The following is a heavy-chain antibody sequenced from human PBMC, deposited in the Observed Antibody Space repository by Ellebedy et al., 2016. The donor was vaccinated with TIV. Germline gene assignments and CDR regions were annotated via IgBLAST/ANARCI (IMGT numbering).Heavy chain of an antibody. V-gene: IGHV4-34*01. J-gene: IGHJ4*02. Sequence: SETLSLTCAVYGASFSDYYWTWIRQPPGKGLEWLGEINHRGSTSYNPSLQSRVSISVDTSKNQFFLKLSSATAADTAVYYCARGDRFCTGGSCLALWGQGTLVAVSS. CDR1: GASFSDYY. CDR3: ARGDRFCTGGSCLAL. CDR2: INHRGST. D-gene: IGHD2-15*01.